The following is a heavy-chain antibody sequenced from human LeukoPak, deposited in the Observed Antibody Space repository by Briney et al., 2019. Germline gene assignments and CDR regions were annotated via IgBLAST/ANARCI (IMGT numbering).Heavy chain of an antibody. V-gene: IGHV1-3*01. Sequence: ASEKVSCKASGYTFTSYAMHWVRQAPGQRLEWMRWINAGNGNTKYSQKLQGRVTMTTDTSTSTAYMELRSLRSDDTAVYYCARDPSYYYDSSGYIDYWGQGTLVTVSS. D-gene: IGHD3-22*01. CDR3: ARDPSYYYDSSGYIDY. CDR2: INAGNGNT. J-gene: IGHJ4*02. CDR1: GYTFTSYA.